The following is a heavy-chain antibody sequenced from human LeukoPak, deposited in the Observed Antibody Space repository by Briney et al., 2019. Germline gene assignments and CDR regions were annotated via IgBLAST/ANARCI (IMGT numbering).Heavy chain of an antibody. J-gene: IGHJ3*02. Sequence: GASVKVSCKASGGTFSSYTISWVRQAPGQGLEWMGRIIPSLGIANYAQKFQGIVTITADKSSTSAYMELSSLRSEDTAVYYCASVYADGAFDIWGQGTMVTVSS. V-gene: IGHV1-69*02. D-gene: IGHD5/OR15-5a*01. CDR3: ASVYADGAFDI. CDR2: IIPSLGIA. CDR1: GGTFSSYT.